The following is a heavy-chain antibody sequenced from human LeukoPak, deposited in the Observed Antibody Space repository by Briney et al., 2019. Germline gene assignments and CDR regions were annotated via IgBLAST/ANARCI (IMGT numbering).Heavy chain of an antibody. Sequence: KPSETLSLTCTVSGGSISSGGYYWSWIRQHPGKGLEWIGYIYYSGSTYYNPSLKSRVTISVDTSKNQFSLKLSSVTAADTAVYYCAREMATISVVGWFDPWGQGTLVTVSS. V-gene: IGHV4-30-4*08. D-gene: IGHD5-24*01. J-gene: IGHJ5*02. CDR3: AREMATISVVGWFDP. CDR2: IYYSGST. CDR1: GGSISSGGYY.